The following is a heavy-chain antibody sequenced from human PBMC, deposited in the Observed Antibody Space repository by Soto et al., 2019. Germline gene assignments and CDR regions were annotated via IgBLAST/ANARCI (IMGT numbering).Heavy chain of an antibody. CDR2: ISYDGSNK. CDR3: AKDLHYYDSSGYYYAFDY. CDR1: GFTFSSYG. J-gene: IGHJ4*02. D-gene: IGHD3-22*01. V-gene: IGHV3-30*18. Sequence: PGGSLRLSCAASGFTFSSYGMHWVRQAPGKGLEWVAVISYDGSNKYYADSVKGRFTISRDNSKNTLYLQMNSLRAEDTAVYYCAKDLHYYDSSGYYYAFDYWGQGTLVTVSS.